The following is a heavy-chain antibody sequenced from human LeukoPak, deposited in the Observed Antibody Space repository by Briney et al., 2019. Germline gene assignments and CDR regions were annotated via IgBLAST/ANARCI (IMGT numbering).Heavy chain of an antibody. J-gene: IGHJ6*03. CDR2: ISGSDDNT. D-gene: IGHD1-7*01. CDR1: GFTFSTYA. Sequence: PGGSLRLSCAAPGFTFSTYAMGWVRQAPGKGLEWVSSISGSDDNTYYADSVKGRFTISRDNSKNTLYLQMNSLRAEDTAVYYCAKGAGTTFRFRTYSYFYHMDVWGKGTTVTVSS. V-gene: IGHV3-23*01. CDR3: AKGAGTTFRFRTYSYFYHMDV.